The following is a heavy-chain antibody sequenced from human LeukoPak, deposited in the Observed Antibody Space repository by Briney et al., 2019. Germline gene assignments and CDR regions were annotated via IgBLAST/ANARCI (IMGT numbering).Heavy chain of an antibody. D-gene: IGHD3-10*01. CDR2: FSDSGTT. J-gene: IGHJ4*02. V-gene: IGHV4-59*01. Sequence: SETLSLTCTVSGGSISNYCWSWIRQPPGKGLEYIGCFSDSGTTDYNPSLRSRVTISIDTSKNQFSLRLTSVTPADTVFYYCARTYYASGNYWATFGYWGQGTLVTVSS. CDR3: ARTYYASGNYWATFGY. CDR1: GGSISNYC.